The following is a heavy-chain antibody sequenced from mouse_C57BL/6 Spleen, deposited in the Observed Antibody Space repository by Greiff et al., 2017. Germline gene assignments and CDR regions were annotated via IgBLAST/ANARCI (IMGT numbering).Heavy chain of an antibody. CDR2: ISGGGGNT. V-gene: IGHV5-9*01. D-gene: IGHD2-4*01. J-gene: IGHJ3*01. Sequence: EVKVVESGGGLVKPGGSLKLSCAASGFTFSSYTMSWVRQTPEKRLEWVATISGGGGNTYYPDSVKGRFTISRDNAKNTLYLQMSSLRSEDTALYYCASLNEYDERGFAYWGQGTLVTVSA. CDR1: GFTFSSYT. CDR3: ASLNEYDERGFAY.